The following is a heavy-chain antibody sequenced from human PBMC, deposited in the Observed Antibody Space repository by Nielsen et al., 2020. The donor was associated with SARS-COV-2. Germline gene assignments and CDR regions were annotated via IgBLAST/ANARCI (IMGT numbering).Heavy chain of an antibody. Sequence: GESLKISCAGSGFTFSDYYMIWVRQAPGGGLEWVSHISSSGSYIYYADSVKGRFTISRDNAKNSLYLQMNSLRAEDTAVYYCATDQYCPNGICSSGGRDYWGQGTLVTVSS. CDR1: GFTFSDYY. CDR2: ISSSGSYI. V-gene: IGHV3-11*04. CDR3: ATDQYCPNGICSSGGRDY. D-gene: IGHD2-8*01. J-gene: IGHJ4*02.